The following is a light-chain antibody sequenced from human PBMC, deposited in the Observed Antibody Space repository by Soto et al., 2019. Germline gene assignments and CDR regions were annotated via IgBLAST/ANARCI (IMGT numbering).Light chain of an antibody. CDR2: DAS. V-gene: IGKV1-5*01. Sequence: DIQMTQSPSSLSATAGDRVTITCRASQSISSWLAWYQHKPGKAPKLLIYDASNLESGVPSRFSGSGSGTDFTLTIRHLKPDDSATEYCRQYENYWTFGQGTKVDIK. CDR1: QSISSW. J-gene: IGKJ1*01. CDR3: RQYENYWT.